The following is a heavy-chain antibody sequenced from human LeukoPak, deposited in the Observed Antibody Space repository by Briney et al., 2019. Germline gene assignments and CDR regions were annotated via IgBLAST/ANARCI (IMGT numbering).Heavy chain of an antibody. CDR1: GGSFSGYY. Sequence: PSETLSLTCAVYGGSFSGYYWSWIRQPPGKGLEWIGEINHSGSTNYNPSLKSRVTISVDTSKNQFSLKLSSVTAADTAVYYCARDLGGSSGSEFDYWGQGTLVTVSS. V-gene: IGHV4-34*01. D-gene: IGHD6-19*01. J-gene: IGHJ4*02. CDR3: ARDLGGSSGSEFDY. CDR2: INHSGST.